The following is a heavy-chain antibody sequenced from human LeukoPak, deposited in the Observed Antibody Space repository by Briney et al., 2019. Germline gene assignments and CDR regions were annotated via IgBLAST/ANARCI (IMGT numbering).Heavy chain of an antibody. D-gene: IGHD2/OR15-2a*01. J-gene: IGHJ4*02. CDR3: TTDLPRSTSCSHDY. CDR2: IKRDIDGGTT. CDR1: GFTFSNSW. V-gene: IGHV3-15*01. Sequence: GGSLRLSCAGSGFTFSNSWMLWVRQAPGRGLEWVARIKRDIDGGTTDYVAPVKGRFTITRDDSKNTLYLQMNSLKTEDTAVYYCTTDLPRSTSCSHDYWGQGTQVTVSS.